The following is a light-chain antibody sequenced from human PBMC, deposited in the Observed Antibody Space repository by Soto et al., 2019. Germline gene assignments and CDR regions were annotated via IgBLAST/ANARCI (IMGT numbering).Light chain of an antibody. V-gene: IGKV1-5*03. CDR1: QSISTW. Sequence: DIQMTQSPSTLSASVGDRVTITCRASQSISTWLAWYQQKPVQAPKLLIHKASSLESGVPSRFSGSGSGTEFTLTINSLQPDDFAAYYCQQYNTYALTFGGGTKVEIK. J-gene: IGKJ4*01. CDR2: KAS. CDR3: QQYNTYALT.